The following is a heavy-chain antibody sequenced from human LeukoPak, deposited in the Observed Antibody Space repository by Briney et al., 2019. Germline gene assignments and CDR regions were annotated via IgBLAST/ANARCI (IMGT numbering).Heavy chain of an antibody. J-gene: IGHJ4*02. CDR2: IYHSGST. V-gene: IGHV4-4*02. Sequence: SGTLSLTCAVSGGSISSSDWWSWVRQPPGKALEWIGEIYHSGSTNYNPSLKSRDTISVDKSKNQFSLKLSSVTAADTAVYYCARSGYLGLNSDNWSQETLVTVS. D-gene: IGHD3-22*01. CDR1: GGSISSSDW. CDR3: ARSGYLGLNSDN.